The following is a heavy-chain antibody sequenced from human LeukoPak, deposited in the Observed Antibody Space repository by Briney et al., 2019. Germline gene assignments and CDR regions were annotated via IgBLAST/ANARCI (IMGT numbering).Heavy chain of an antibody. Sequence: ASVKVSCKASGYTFTGYYMHWVRQAPGQGLEWMGWINPNSGGTNYAQKFQGWVTMTRDTSISTAYMELSRLRSDDTAVYYCARVGGPGIAAGPFDYWGQGTLVTVSS. CDR2: INPNSGGT. CDR1: GYTFTGYY. CDR3: ARVGGPGIAAGPFDY. V-gene: IGHV1-2*04. J-gene: IGHJ4*02. D-gene: IGHD6-13*01.